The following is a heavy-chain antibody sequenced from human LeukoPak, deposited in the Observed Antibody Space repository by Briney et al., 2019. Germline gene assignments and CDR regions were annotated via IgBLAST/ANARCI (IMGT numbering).Heavy chain of an antibody. CDR2: IYTSGTT. J-gene: IGHJ5*01. V-gene: IGHV4-4*07. Sequence: SETLTLTCTVSGACVSTYFWSWVRQPAGKGLQWIGRIYTSGTTNYNPSLKSRVTMSVETSKNQFSLRLTSVTAADTAVYYCATDRLYSAFDSWGQGTLVTVSS. CDR1: GACVSTYF. CDR3: ATDRLYSAFDS. D-gene: IGHD5-12*01.